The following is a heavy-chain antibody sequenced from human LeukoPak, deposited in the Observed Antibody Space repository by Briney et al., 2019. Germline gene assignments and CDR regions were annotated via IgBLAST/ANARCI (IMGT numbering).Heavy chain of an antibody. CDR3: ARYDFNKFFDY. Sequence: SQTLSLTCTVSGGSISSGSYYWSWIRQPPGKGLEWIGYIYYSGSTNYNPSLKSRVTMSVDTSKNQFSLKLSSVTAADTAVYYCARYDFNKFFDYWGQGTLVTVSS. CDR2: IYYSGST. V-gene: IGHV4-61*01. CDR1: GGSISSGSYY. J-gene: IGHJ4*02. D-gene: IGHD3-3*01.